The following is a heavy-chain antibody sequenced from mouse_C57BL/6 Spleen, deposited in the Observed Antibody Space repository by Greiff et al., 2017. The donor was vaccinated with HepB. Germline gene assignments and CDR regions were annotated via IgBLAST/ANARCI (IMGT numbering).Heavy chain of an antibody. D-gene: IGHD1-1*01. CDR2: IDPENGDT. CDR1: GFNFKDYY. J-gene: IGHJ2*01. V-gene: IGHV14-4*01. Sequence: EVQLQESGAELVRPGASVKLSCTASGFNFKDYYMHWVKQRPEQGLEWIGWIDPENGDTEYASKFQGKATITADTSSNTAYLQLSSLTAEDTAVYYCTRIPYYGYWGQGTTLTVAS. CDR3: TRIPYYGY.